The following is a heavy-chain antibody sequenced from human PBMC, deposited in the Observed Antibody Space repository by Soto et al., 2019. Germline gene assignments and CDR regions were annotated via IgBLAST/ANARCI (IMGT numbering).Heavy chain of an antibody. V-gene: IGHV3-21*01. Sequence: GGSLRLSCAASGFTFSSYSMNWVRQAPGKGLEWVSSISSSSSYIYYADSVKGRFTISRDNAKNSLYLQMNSLRAEDTAVYYCARDTGYDSSGYSDQTDYWGQGTLVTVSS. CDR1: GFTFSSYS. CDR3: ARDTGYDSSGYSDQTDY. CDR2: ISSSSSYI. D-gene: IGHD3-22*01. J-gene: IGHJ4*02.